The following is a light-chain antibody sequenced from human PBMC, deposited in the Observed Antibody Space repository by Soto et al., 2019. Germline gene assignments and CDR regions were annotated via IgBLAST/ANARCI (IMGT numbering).Light chain of an antibody. CDR3: QQRSNWPLT. CDR1: QSLSIY. V-gene: IGKV3-11*01. CDR2: DAS. J-gene: IGKJ5*01. Sequence: EIVLTQSPATLSLSPGERATLSCRGSQSLSIYLAWYQQKPGQAPRLLIYDASNRATGIPARFSGSGSGTDFTLTISSLEPEDFAVYYCQQRSNWPLTFGLGTRLEIK.